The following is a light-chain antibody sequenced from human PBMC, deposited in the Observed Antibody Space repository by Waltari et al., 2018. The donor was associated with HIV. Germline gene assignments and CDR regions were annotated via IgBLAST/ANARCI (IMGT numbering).Light chain of an antibody. CDR2: DAS. CDR3: QARHSWPPLFT. Sequence: EIVLTQSPATLSLSPGEGATLSCRASQSVTTYLAWFQQKPGQPPRLLIFDASSRATGVPARFSGSGSGTDFSLTISSLEPEDFAIYYCQARHSWPPLFTFGPVTKVEMK. V-gene: IGKV3-11*01. CDR1: QSVTTY. J-gene: IGKJ3*01.